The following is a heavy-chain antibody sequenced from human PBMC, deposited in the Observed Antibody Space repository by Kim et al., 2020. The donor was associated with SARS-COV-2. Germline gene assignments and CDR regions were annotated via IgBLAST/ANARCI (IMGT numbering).Heavy chain of an antibody. CDR2: ISYDGSNK. Sequence: GGSLRLSCAASGFTFSSYGMHWVRQAPGKGLEWVAVISYDGSNKYYADSVKGRFTISRDNSKNTLYLQMNSLRAEDTAVYYCAKDREGPYTAMVSLYYYYGMDVWGQGTTVTVSS. V-gene: IGHV3-30*18. J-gene: IGHJ6*02. D-gene: IGHD5-18*01. CDR1: GFTFSSYG. CDR3: AKDREGPYTAMVSLYYYYGMDV.